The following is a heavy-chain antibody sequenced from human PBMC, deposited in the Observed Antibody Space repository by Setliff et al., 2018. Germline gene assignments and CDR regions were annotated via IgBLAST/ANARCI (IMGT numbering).Heavy chain of an antibody. J-gene: IGHJ6*04. CDR2: INQVGNAR. CDR3: AALDWGENFYKVDV. Sequence: PGGSLRLSCGAFGFTFSKYWMYWVRQAPGKGLEWVANINQVGNARYYVDSVKGRFTISRDHSKNTLYLQMVSLRGEDTGVYFCAALDWGENFYKVDVWGKGTTVTVSS. V-gene: IGHV3-7*01. CDR1: GFTFSKYW. D-gene: IGHD7-27*01.